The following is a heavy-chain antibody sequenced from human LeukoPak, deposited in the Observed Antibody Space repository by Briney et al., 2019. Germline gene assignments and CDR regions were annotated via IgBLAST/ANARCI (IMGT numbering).Heavy chain of an antibody. D-gene: IGHD3-22*01. J-gene: IGHJ5*02. CDR1: GGTFSSYA. Sequence: SVKVSCKASGGTFSSYAISWVRQAPGQGLEWMGGIIPIFGTANYAQKFQGRVTITADESTSTAYMELSSLRSEDTAVYYRARDRSCYYDSSGYCNWFDPWGQGTLVTVSS. V-gene: IGHV1-69*13. CDR2: IIPIFGTA. CDR3: ARDRSCYYDSSGYCNWFDP.